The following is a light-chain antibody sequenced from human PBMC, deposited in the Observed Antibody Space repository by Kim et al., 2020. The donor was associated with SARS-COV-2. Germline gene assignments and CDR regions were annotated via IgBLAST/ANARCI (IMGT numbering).Light chain of an antibody. CDR3: QQYGSSPFT. Sequence: PGESATLSCRASQSVSSSYLAWYQQKPGQAPRLLIYGASSRATGIPDRFSGSGSGTDFTLTISRLEPEDFAVYYCQQYGSSPFTFGGGTKVDIK. V-gene: IGKV3-20*01. CDR2: GAS. CDR1: QSVSSSY. J-gene: IGKJ4*01.